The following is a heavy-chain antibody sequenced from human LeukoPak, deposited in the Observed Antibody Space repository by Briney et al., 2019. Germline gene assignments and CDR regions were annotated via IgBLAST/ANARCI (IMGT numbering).Heavy chain of an antibody. V-gene: IGHV3-30*03. Sequence: GGSLRLSCAASGFTFSSYSMNWVRQAPGKGLEWVAVISYDGSNKYYADSVKGRFTISRDNSKNTLYLQMNSLRAEDTALYYCARGPDRDYYSSVTYSWYYFDYWGQGTLVTVSS. CDR3: ARGPDRDYYSSVTYSWYYFDY. CDR1: GFTFSSYS. CDR2: ISYDGSNK. J-gene: IGHJ4*02. D-gene: IGHD3-10*01.